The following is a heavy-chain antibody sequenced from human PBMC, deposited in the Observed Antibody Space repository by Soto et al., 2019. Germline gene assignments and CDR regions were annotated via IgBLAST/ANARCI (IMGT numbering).Heavy chain of an antibody. CDR2: LTNTGDST. D-gene: IGHD5-18*01. V-gene: IGHV3-23*01. CDR3: ARGGPRDGYRDLDY. CDR1: GFTFSTYA. J-gene: IGHJ4*02. Sequence: EVQLLESGGALVQPGGSLRLSCAASGFTFSTYAMTWVRQAPGKGLEWVASLTNTGDSTHYPDSVKGRLTISRDNSKNTMYLQMSSLRAEDTAVYYCARGGPRDGYRDLDYWGQGTQVTVSS.